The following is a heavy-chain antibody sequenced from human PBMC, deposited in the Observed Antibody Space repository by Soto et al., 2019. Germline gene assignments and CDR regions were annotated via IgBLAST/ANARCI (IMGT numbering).Heavy chain of an antibody. CDR2: ISSRNNYT. J-gene: IGHJ5*02. CDR1: GFTFSDYY. D-gene: IGHD6-13*01. Sequence: QVHLVESGGGLVGPGGSLRLSCITSGFTFSDYYMSWIRQAPGKGLEWISYISSRNNYTNYADSVKGRFTISRDNAKKSLFLQMNSLRDEDTAVYYCARSVVSSTRFDPWGQGTLVTVSS. CDR3: ARSVVSSTRFDP. V-gene: IGHV3-11*06.